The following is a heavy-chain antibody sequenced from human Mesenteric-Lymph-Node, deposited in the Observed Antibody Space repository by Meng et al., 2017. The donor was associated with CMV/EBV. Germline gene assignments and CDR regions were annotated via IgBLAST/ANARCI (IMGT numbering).Heavy chain of an antibody. CDR1: GFTFSSYW. J-gene: IGHJ5*02. D-gene: IGHD6-25*01. CDR2: IKQDGSEK. CDR3: ARGPRPYSSGGLFDP. Sequence: GGSLRLSCAASGFTFSSYWMSWVRQAPGKGLEWVANIKQDGSEKYYVDSVKGRFTISRDNAKNSLYLQMNSLRAEDTAVYYCARGPRPYSSGGLFDPWGQGTLVTVSS. V-gene: IGHV3-7*01.